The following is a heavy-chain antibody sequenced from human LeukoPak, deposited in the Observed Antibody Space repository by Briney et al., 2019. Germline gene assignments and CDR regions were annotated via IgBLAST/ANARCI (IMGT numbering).Heavy chain of an antibody. CDR1: GFTFSSYW. D-gene: IGHD2-8*02. CDR3: IRSGGYLDY. V-gene: IGHV3-74*01. J-gene: IGHJ4*02. Sequence: HPGGSLRLSCAASGFTFSSYWMHWVRQAPGKGLVWVSHINSDGSSTNYADSVKGRFTISRDNAKSTLYLQMNSLRAEDTAVYYCIRSGGYLDYWGQGTLVTVSS. CDR2: INSDGSST.